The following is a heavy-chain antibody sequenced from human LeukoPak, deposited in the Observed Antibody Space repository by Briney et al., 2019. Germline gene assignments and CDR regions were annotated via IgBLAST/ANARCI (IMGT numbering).Heavy chain of an antibody. V-gene: IGHV4-34*01. Sequence: SETLSLTCAVYGGSFSGYYWSWIRQPPGKGLEWIGEINHSGSTNYNPSLKSRVTISVDTSKNQFSLKLSSVTAADTAVYYCARGEASEYYDILTGYYFQPDASDIWGQGTMVTVSS. CDR2: INHSGST. CDR1: GGSFSGYY. J-gene: IGHJ3*02. D-gene: IGHD3-9*01. CDR3: ARGEASEYYDILTGYYFQPDASDI.